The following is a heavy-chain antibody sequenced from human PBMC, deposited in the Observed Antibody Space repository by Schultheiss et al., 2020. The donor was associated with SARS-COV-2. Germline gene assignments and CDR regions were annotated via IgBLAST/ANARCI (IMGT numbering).Heavy chain of an antibody. Sequence: ASVKVSCKASGYTFTSYDINWVRQATGQGLEWMGWMNPNSGNTGYAQKFQGRVTMTRNTSISTAYMELSSLRSEDTAVYYCARVPERYCSGGSCYSAGDWFDPWGQGTLVTVSS. CDR1: GYTFTSYD. CDR2: MNPNSGNT. V-gene: IGHV1-8*01. CDR3: ARVPERYCSGGSCYSAGDWFDP. D-gene: IGHD2-15*01. J-gene: IGHJ5*02.